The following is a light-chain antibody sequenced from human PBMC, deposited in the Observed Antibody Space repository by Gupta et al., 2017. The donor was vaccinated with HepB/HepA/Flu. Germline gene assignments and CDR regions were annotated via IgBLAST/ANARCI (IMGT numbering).Light chain of an antibody. Sequence: DIVLTQSPDSLAVSLGERATINCKSSQSVLSSSNNKNYLAWYQQKPGQPPKLLIYWASTRESGVPDRFSGSASGTXFTLTIXSLQAEDVAVYFCHQHDSTPITFGXGTKVEIK. J-gene: IGKJ4*01. CDR2: WAS. CDR1: QSVLSSSNNKNY. V-gene: IGKV4-1*01. CDR3: HQHDSTPIT.